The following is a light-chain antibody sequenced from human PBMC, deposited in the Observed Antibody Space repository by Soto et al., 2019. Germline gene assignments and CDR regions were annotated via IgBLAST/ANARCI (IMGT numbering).Light chain of an antibody. CDR2: RGS. CDR1: QNIRGNE. Sequence: EVVLTQSPGTLSLSPGERATLSCRASQNIRGNELAWYQQKPGQAPRLLLYRGSTRPTGIPDRFSGRGSGTDFTLTISRLEPEDFAGYYCQDYGTSAPWTFGQGTKVEIK. V-gene: IGKV3-20*01. CDR3: QDYGTSAPWT. J-gene: IGKJ1*01.